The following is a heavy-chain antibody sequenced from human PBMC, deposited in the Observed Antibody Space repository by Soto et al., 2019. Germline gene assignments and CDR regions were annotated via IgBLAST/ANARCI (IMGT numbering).Heavy chain of an antibody. CDR3: AKGGDSSGIFHF. Sequence: GGSLRLSCAASGFTFGNYAMTWVRQAPGKGLECVSRISGSGGGTYYADSVKGRFTISRDISENTLYLHLNSLRVEDTAIYYCAKGGDSSGIFHFWGQGTRVTVSS. J-gene: IGHJ4*02. D-gene: IGHD1-26*01. CDR1: GFTFGNYA. V-gene: IGHV3-23*01. CDR2: ISGSGGGT.